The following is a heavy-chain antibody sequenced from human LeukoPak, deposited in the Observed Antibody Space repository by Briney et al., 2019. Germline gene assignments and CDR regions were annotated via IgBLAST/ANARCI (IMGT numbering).Heavy chain of an antibody. Sequence: YPSETLSLTCTVSGGSISSYYWSWIRQPPGKGLEWIGYIYYSGSTNYNPSLKSRVTISVDTSKNQFSLKLSSVTAADTAVYYCARVYSIHWYFDLWGRGTLVTVSS. D-gene: IGHD4-11*01. J-gene: IGHJ2*01. V-gene: IGHV4-59*01. CDR1: GGSISSYY. CDR3: ARVYSIHWYFDL. CDR2: IYYSGST.